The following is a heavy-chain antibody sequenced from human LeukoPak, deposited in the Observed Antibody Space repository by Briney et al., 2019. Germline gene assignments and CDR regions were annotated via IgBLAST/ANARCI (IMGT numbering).Heavy chain of an antibody. J-gene: IGHJ4*02. CDR1: GGSISSYY. CDR2: IYYSGST. V-gene: IGHV4-59*01. CDR3: ARDQGYGSGMLVDY. D-gene: IGHD3-10*01. Sequence: SETLSLTCTVSGGSISSYYWSWIRQPPGKGLEWIGYIYYSGSTNYHPSLKSRVTISVDTSKNQFSLKLSSVTAADTAVYYCARDQGYGSGMLVDYWGQGTLVTVSS.